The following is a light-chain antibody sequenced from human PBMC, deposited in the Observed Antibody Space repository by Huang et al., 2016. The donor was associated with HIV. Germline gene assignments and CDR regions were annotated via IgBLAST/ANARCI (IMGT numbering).Light chain of an antibody. J-gene: IGKJ3*01. CDR3: QQRSNWPT. CDR2: YAS. CDR1: QSVSSY. V-gene: IGKV3-11*01. Sequence: EIVLTQSPATLSLSPGERATLSCRASQSVSSYLAWYQQKPGQAPRLLIYYASNRATGIPARCSGSGSGTDFTLTISSLEPEDFAVYYCQQRSNWPTFGPGTKVDIK.